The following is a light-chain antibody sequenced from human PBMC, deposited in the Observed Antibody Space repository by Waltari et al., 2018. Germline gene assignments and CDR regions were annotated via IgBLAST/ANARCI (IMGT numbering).Light chain of an antibody. J-gene: IGLJ2*01. CDR1: SNDVGGYNS. Sequence: QSALTQPASVSGSPGQSVTIFCAGTSNDVGGYNSVSWYQEHPGQAPRVIIYDVSDRPSGVSDRFSVSKSGNTASLTISGLQAEDEADYYCSSQSSNDVVLFGGGTKLTVL. CDR3: SSQSSNDVVL. CDR2: DVS. V-gene: IGLV2-14*01.